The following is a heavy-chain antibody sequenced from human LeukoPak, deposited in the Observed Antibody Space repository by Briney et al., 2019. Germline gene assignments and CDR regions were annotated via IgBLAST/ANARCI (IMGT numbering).Heavy chain of an antibody. Sequence: GGSLRLSCAASGFSVSNNYMSWVRQAPGKGLEWVSVIYGADNTYYADSVRGRFTVSRDNSKNTVYLQMNSLRAEDTAVYYCARGAWEERWLHYYYFDYWGQGTLVTV. CDR2: IYGADNT. J-gene: IGHJ4*02. CDR1: GFSVSNNY. D-gene: IGHD5-24*01. CDR3: ARGAWEERWLHYYYFDY. V-gene: IGHV3-66*01.